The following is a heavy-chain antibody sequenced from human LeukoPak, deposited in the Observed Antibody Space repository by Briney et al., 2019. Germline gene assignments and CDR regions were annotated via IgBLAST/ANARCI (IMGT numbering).Heavy chain of an antibody. Sequence: ASVKVSCKASGFTFTSSTMQWVRQARGQRLEWIGWIVVGSGNTYYAHKFQERVTITRDMSTSTAYMELSSLRSEDTAVYYCAADPDSSGWYGGGDYWGQGTLVTVSS. CDR1: GFTFTSST. D-gene: IGHD6-19*01. CDR2: IVVGSGNT. CDR3: AADPDSSGWYGGGDY. V-gene: IGHV1-58*02. J-gene: IGHJ4*02.